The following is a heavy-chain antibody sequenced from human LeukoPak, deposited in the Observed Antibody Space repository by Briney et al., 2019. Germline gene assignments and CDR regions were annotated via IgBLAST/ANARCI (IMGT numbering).Heavy chain of an antibody. Sequence: GASVKVSCTASGYTFTNYGITWVRQAPGQGLEWMGWISGHQGNTKYAQTFQGRVTMTIDTSTSTAYMELRSLRSDDTAIYFCARSDLATITAGPFEYWGQGTLVAVSS. J-gene: IGHJ4*02. CDR3: ARSDLATITAGPFEY. CDR1: GYTFTNYG. V-gene: IGHV1-18*01. D-gene: IGHD5-12*01. CDR2: ISGHQGNT.